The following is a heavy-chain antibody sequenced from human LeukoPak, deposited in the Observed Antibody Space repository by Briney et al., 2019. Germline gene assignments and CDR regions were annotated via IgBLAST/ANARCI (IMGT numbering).Heavy chain of an antibody. Sequence: PGGSLRLSCAASGFTFSSYAMHWVRQAPGKGLEWVAFIRYDGSDKFYADSVKGRFTISRDNSKNTLYLQMSSLRADDTAVYYCAARPYCTTATCPKTNWFDPWGQGTLVTVSS. V-gene: IGHV3-30*14. D-gene: IGHD2-8*01. CDR1: GFTFSSYA. CDR2: IRYDGSDK. J-gene: IGHJ5*02. CDR3: AARPYCTTATCPKTNWFDP.